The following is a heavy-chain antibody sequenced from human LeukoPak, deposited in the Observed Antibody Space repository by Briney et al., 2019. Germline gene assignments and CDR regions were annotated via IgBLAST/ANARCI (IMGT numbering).Heavy chain of an antibody. Sequence: QPGGSLRLSCAASGFTFSDHYMDWVHQAPGKGLEWVGRTRNKANSYTTEYAASVKGRFTISRDDSKNSLYLQMNGLKTEDTAVYYCARVGTVVTDYWGQGTLVTVSS. V-gene: IGHV3-72*01. J-gene: IGHJ4*02. CDR3: ARVGTVVTDY. D-gene: IGHD4-23*01. CDR2: TRNKANSYTT. CDR1: GFTFSDHY.